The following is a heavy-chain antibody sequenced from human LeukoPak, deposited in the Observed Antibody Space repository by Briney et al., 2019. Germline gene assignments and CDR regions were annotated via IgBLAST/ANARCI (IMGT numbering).Heavy chain of an antibody. CDR2: ITYRGNT. CDR3: AKSDGYGLIDY. Sequence: SETLSLTCAVYGPFETYYWTLVRQPPGKGLEWIGEITYRGNTNYNPSLESRLRISVDRTKQQFYLTLTSVTAADTAMYYCAKSDGYGLIDYLGQGTLVTVSS. D-gene: IGHD2-21*02. J-gene: IGHJ4*02. V-gene: IGHV4-34*01. CDR1: GPFETYY.